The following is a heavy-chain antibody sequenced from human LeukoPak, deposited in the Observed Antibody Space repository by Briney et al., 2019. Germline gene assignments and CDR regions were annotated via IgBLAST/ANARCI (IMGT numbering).Heavy chain of an antibody. J-gene: IGHJ4*02. V-gene: IGHV4-4*02. Sequence: SETLSLTCAVSGGSISSSNWWSWVRQPPGKGLEWIGGIYHSGSTNYNPSLKSQVTISVDKSKNQFSLKLSSVTAADTAVYYCARRRRGYYDSSGYYINWGQGTLVTVSS. CDR3: ARRRRGYYDSSGYYIN. D-gene: IGHD3-22*01. CDR1: GGSISSSNW. CDR2: IYHSGST.